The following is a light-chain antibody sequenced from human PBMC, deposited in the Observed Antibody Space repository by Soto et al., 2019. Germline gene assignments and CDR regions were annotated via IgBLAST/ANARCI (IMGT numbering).Light chain of an antibody. Sequence: QSALTQPASVSGSPGQSITISCTGTSSDVGSHNLVSWYQQHPGQAPKLMIYEVSKRPLGVSARFSASKSGNTASLTISGLQAAHEADYYCCSYGGSRAVFGGGTQLTVL. CDR2: EVS. V-gene: IGLV2-23*02. CDR1: SSDVGSHNL. CDR3: CSYGGSRAV. J-gene: IGLJ7*01.